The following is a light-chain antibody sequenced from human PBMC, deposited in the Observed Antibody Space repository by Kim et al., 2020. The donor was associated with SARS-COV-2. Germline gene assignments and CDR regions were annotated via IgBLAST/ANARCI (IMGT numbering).Light chain of an antibody. CDR1: SSDVDFYNY. CDR3: CSYAGRYTWV. Sequence: QSALTQPRSVSGSPGQSVTISCTGTSSDVDFYNYVSWYQQHPGKAPKLMIFDVNKRPSGVPDRFSGSTSANPASLTISGLQAEDEADYYCCSYAGRYTWVFGGGTQLTVL. J-gene: IGLJ3*02. V-gene: IGLV2-11*01. CDR2: DVN.